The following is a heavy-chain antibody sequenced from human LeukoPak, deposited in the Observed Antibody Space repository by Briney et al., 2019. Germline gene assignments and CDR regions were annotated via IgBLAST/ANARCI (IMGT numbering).Heavy chain of an antibody. CDR2: INPNSGGT. V-gene: IGHV1-2*02. CDR1: GYTFTGYY. CDR3: ASEKWVKREGVYYYYGITV. J-gene: IGHJ6*02. Sequence: ASVKVSCKASGYTFTGYYMHWVRQAPGQGLEWMGWINPNSGGTNYAQKFKGRVTMTRDTAMGTAYMELSSLTSEDTAVYYCASEKWVKREGVYYYYGITVWGQGTTVTVSS. D-gene: IGHD1-26*01.